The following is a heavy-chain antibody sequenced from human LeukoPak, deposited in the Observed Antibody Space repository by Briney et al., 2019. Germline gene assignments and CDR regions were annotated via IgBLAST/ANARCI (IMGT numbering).Heavy chain of an antibody. V-gene: IGHV3-15*01. CDR2: IKSKTDGGTT. CDR1: GFTFSSYG. D-gene: IGHD6-13*01. Sequence: GGSLRLSCAASGFTFSSYGMSWVRQAPGKGLEWVGRIKSKTDGGTTDYAAPVKGRFTISRDDSKNTLYLQMNSLKTEDTAVYYCTRGYSSSWYWAEYFQHWGQGTLVTVSS. J-gene: IGHJ1*01. CDR3: TRGYSSSWYWAEYFQH.